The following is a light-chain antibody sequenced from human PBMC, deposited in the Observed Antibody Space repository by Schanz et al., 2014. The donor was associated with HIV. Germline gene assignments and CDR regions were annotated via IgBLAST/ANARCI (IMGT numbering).Light chain of an antibody. J-gene: IGLJ2*01. V-gene: IGLV7-46*01. Sequence: QAVVTQEPSVTVSPGGTVTLTCDSSNGAVTSGHFPYWFQQKPGHAPRTLIYDTNNKHSWTPACFSGSLLGGKAALTLSGAQPEDEAEYYCLLSYSGARVFGGGTKLTVL. CDR3: LLSYSGARV. CDR1: NGAVTSGHF. CDR2: DTN.